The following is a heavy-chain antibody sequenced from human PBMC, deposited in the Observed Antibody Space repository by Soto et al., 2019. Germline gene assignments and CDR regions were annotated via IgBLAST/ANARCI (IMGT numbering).Heavy chain of an antibody. V-gene: IGHV3-30*18. CDR3: AKDHGYSSFCVDY. CDR1: GFTFSSNG. J-gene: IGHJ4*02. Sequence: QVQLVESGGGVVQPGRSLRLSCAASGFTFSSNGMHWVRQAPGKGLEWVAVISYDGSNKYQADSVKGRFIISRDNSKNTLYLQMNSLRAEDTAVYYCAKDHGYSSFCVDYWGQGTLVTVSS. D-gene: IGHD6-19*01. CDR2: ISYDGSNK.